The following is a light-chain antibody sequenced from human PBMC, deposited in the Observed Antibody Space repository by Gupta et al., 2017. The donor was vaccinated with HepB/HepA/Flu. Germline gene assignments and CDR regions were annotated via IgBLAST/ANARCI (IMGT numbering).Light chain of an antibody. Sequence: QSALTQSASVSGSPGQSITISCTGASSDVGSSNLVSWYQQRPGNAPKLLIYEVSKRPSGVSSRFSGSKSGNMASLTISGLQAEDEAGYYCCSYAGTTTYVLFGGGTKLTVL. V-gene: IGLV2-23*02. J-gene: IGLJ2*01. CDR2: EVS. CDR1: SSDVGSSNL. CDR3: CSYAGTTTYVL.